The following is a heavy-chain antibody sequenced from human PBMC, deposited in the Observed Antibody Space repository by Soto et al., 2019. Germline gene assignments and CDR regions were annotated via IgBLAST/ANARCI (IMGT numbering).Heavy chain of an antibody. CDR2: MNPKSGGA. D-gene: IGHD5-18*01. CDR3: TRENIENSDGLYDAFDI. Sequence: GASVKVSFKTSGYTFTDYYTHWLRHAPGQGLEWMGWMNPKSGGAYFAQKFQGRVTLTRDTSIGTAYIEVNSLTSDDTAVYFCTRENIENSDGLYDAFDIWGQGTTVTVSS. V-gene: IGHV1-2*02. J-gene: IGHJ3*02. CDR1: GYTFTDYY.